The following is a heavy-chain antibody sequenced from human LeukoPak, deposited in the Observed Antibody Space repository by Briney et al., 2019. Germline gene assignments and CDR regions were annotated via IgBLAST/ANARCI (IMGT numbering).Heavy chain of an antibody. V-gene: IGHV3-23*01. J-gene: IGHJ4*02. D-gene: IGHD3-9*01. CDR2: ISGSGGST. CDR3: AKDLRYFDWLVDY. Sequence: GGSLRLSCAASGFTFSSYGMSWVRQAPGKGLEWVSAISGSGGSTYYADSVKGRFTISRDNSKNTLYLQMNSLRAEDTAAYYCAKDLRYFDWLVDYWGQGTLVTVSS. CDR1: GFTFSSYG.